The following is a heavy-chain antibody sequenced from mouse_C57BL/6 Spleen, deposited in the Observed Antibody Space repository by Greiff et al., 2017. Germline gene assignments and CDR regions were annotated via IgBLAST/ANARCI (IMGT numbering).Heavy chain of an antibody. V-gene: IGHV5-4*01. CDR2: ISDGGSYT. CDR3: ARDRGTTTVGSYWYFDV. D-gene: IGHD1-1*01. Sequence: DVMLVESGGGLVKPGGSLKLSCAASGFTFSSYAMSWVRQTPEKRLEWVATISDGGSYTYYPDNVKGRFTISRDNAKNNLYLQMSHLKSEDTAMYYCARDRGTTTVGSYWYFDVWGTGTTVTVSS. CDR1: GFTFSSYA. J-gene: IGHJ1*03.